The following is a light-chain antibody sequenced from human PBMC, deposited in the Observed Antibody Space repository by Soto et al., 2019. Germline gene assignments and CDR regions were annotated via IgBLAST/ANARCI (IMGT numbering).Light chain of an antibody. Sequence: EIVMTQSPATLSVSPGERATLSCRASQSVSNNLAWYQQKPGQAPRLLIYGASTRATGIPARFSCSGSGTEFSLTISILHSEDFAVYYCQQYNNWPLTFVGGTKVEIK. CDR2: GAS. CDR1: QSVSNN. CDR3: QQYNNWPLT. V-gene: IGKV3-15*01. J-gene: IGKJ4*01.